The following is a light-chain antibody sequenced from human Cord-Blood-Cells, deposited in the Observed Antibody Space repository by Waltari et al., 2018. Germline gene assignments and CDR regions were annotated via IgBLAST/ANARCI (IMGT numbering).Light chain of an antibody. CDR2: GNS. CDR3: QSYDSSLSGWV. CDR1: SSNIGAGYD. V-gene: IGLV1-40*01. Sequence: QSVLTQPPSVSAAPGQRVTIPCTGSSSNIGAGYDVPCYQHLPGTAPKLLIYGNSNRPSGVPDRFSGSKSGTSASLAITGLQAEDEADYYCQSYDSSLSGWVFGGGTKLTVL. J-gene: IGLJ3*02.